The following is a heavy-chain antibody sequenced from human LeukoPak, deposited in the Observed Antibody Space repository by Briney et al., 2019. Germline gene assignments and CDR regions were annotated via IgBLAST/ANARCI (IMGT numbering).Heavy chain of an antibody. CDR3: AREARYSSSWYAGRWFDP. V-gene: IGHV4-4*02. J-gene: IGHJ5*02. Sequence: PSGTLSLTCAVSGGSISSSNWWSWVRQPPGKGLEWIGEIYHSGSTNYNPSLKSRVTISVDKSKNQFSLKLSSVTAADTAVYYCAREARYSSSWYAGRWFDPWGQGTLVTVSS. CDR2: IYHSGST. D-gene: IGHD6-13*01. CDR1: GGSISSSNW.